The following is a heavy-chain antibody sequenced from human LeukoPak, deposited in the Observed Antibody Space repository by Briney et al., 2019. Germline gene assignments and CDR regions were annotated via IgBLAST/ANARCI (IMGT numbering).Heavy chain of an antibody. J-gene: IGHJ4*02. CDR2: ISYRATP. V-gene: IGHV4-39*07. CDR3: ARASPDTAMAVDY. D-gene: IGHD5-18*01. CDR1: GGSISSSSYY. Sequence: SETLSLTCTVSGGSISSSSYYWGWVRQPPGQGLDWIGTISYRATPYYTPSLKSRVTISVDTSKHQFSLMLSSVTAADTAVYYCARASPDTAMAVDYWGQGPLVNVSS.